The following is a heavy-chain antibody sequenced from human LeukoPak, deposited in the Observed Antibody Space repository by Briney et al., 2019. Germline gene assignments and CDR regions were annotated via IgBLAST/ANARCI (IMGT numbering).Heavy chain of an antibody. Sequence: GGSLRLSCAASGFTFSSYAMSWVRQAPGKGLELVSAISGSGGSTYYADSVKGRFTISRDNSKNTLYLQMNSLRAEDTAVYYCARDRSGRDYYYYYGMDVWGQGTTVTVSS. J-gene: IGHJ6*02. D-gene: IGHD3-10*01. CDR3: ARDRSGRDYYYYYGMDV. CDR2: ISGSGGST. V-gene: IGHV3-23*01. CDR1: GFTFSSYA.